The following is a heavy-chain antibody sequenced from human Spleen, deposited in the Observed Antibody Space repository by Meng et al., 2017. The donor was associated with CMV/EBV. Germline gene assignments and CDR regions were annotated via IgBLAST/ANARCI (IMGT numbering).Heavy chain of an antibody. CDR2: INPNSGGT. J-gene: IGHJ4*02. Sequence: KASGYTFTDYYIHWVRQAPGQGLEWLGRINPNSGGTNSAQKFQARVTMTRDTSISTAYMELSRLRSDDTAVYYCASCIAVAGTSFDYWGQGTLVTVSS. V-gene: IGHV1-2*06. CDR1: GYTFTDYY. D-gene: IGHD6-19*01. CDR3: ASCIAVAGTSFDY.